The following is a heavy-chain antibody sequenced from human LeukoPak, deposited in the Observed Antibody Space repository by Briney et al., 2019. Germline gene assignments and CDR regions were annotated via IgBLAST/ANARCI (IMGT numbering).Heavy chain of an antibody. J-gene: IGHJ4*02. Sequence: ASVKVSCKASGYTFTTHDLTWVRQATGQGLEWMGWMNPGNGDTAYAQKFQGRVTMTRDTSMSTAYMELNNLGSEDTAIYYCARGLGDYNTDWFPVSGYWGQGTPVTVSS. CDR3: ARGLGDYNTDWFPVSGY. D-gene: IGHD3-9*01. V-gene: IGHV1-8*01. CDR1: GYTFTTHD. CDR2: MNPGNGDT.